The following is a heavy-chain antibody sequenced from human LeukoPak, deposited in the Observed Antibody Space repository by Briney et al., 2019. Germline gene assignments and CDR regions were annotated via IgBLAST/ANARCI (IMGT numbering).Heavy chain of an antibody. D-gene: IGHD6-13*01. V-gene: IGHV1-69*04. CDR3: ARHEAAGLYYFDY. CDR2: IIPILGIA. CDR1: GGTFSSYA. Sequence: SVKVSCKASGGTFSSYAVSWVRQAPGQGLEWMGRIIPILGIANYAQKFQGRVTITADKSTSTAYMELSSLRSEDTAVYYCARHEAAGLYYFDYWGQGTLVTVSS. J-gene: IGHJ4*02.